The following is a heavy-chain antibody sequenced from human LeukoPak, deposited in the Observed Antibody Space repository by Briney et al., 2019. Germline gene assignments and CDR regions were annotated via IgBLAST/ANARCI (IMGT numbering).Heavy chain of an antibody. V-gene: IGHV4-59*01. CDR3: ARGYGGNSVDY. CDR2: IYYSGST. CDR1: GGSISSYY. Sequence: SETLSLTCTVSGGSISSYYWSWIRQPPGKGLEWIGYIYYSGSTNYNPSLKSRVTISVDTTKNLFSLKLSSVTAADTAVYYCARGYGGNSVDYWGQGTLVTVSS. D-gene: IGHD4-23*01. J-gene: IGHJ4*02.